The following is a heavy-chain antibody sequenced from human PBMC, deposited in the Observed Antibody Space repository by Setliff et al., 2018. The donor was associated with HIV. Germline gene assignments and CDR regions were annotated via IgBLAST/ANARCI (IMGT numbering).Heavy chain of an antibody. V-gene: IGHV4-61*02. Sequence: SETLSLTCTVAGGSISSGTSYWSWIRQPAEKGLEWIGRIYTSGSTNYNPSLKSRVSISVDTSKNRFSLKLSSVTAADTAVYYCARETYDYVWGTYRYRPRHFDYWGQGTLVTVSS. CDR3: ARETYDYVWGTYRYRPRHFDY. D-gene: IGHD3-16*02. CDR1: GGSISSGTSY. CDR2: IYTSGST. J-gene: IGHJ4*02.